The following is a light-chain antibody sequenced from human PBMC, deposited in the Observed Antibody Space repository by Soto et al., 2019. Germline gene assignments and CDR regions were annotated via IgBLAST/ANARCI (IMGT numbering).Light chain of an antibody. CDR3: QQYGSSPYT. J-gene: IGKJ2*01. CDR2: GAS. V-gene: IGKV3-20*01. Sequence: EIVLTQSPGTLSLSPGERATLSCRASQSVRSSYLAWYQQKPGLAPRLLLYGASSRATGIPDRFSGSGSGTDFTLTISRLEPEDFAVYYCQQYGSSPYTIGQGTKLEI. CDR1: QSVRSSY.